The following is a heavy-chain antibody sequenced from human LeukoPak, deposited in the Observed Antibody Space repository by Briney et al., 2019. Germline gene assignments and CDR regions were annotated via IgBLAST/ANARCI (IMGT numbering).Heavy chain of an antibody. Sequence: SETLSLTCTVSGGSISSSSYYWGWIRQPPGKGLEWIGSIYYSGSTYYNPSLKSRVTISVDTSKDQFSLKLSSVTAADTAVYYCARQGPTTVTTDYWGQGTLGTVSS. J-gene: IGHJ4*02. D-gene: IGHD4-17*01. CDR3: ARQGPTTVTTDY. CDR1: GGSISSSSYY. V-gene: IGHV4-39*01. CDR2: IYYSGST.